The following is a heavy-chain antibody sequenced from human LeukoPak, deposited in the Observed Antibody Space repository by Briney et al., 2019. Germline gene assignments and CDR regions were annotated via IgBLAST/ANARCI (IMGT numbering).Heavy chain of an antibody. CDR3: ARIGSYAFDI. J-gene: IGHJ3*02. Sequence: GGSLRLSCAASGFTFSSYWMGWVRQPPGKGLEWVGNLKPDGSDGYYIGSVRGRFTISRDNAENSLSLQMNSLRGEDTAVYYCARIGSYAFDIWGQGTLVAVSS. CDR2: LKPDGSDG. V-gene: IGHV3-7*05. CDR1: GFTFSSYW.